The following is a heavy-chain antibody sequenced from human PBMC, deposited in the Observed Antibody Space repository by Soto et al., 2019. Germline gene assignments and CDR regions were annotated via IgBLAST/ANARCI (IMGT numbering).Heavy chain of an antibody. CDR1: GYSFSNHW. Sequence: EVQLVQSGAALKKPGESLKISCMGSGYSFSNHWIDWVRQREGNGPELMGLIHPGDSDARYSPSFQGRVTFSAGQSVHSASLLWSSLKASDTAMYYCARRLHCPSGTVDNVSYLDVWGQGSRVSVSS. V-gene: IGHV5-51*01. J-gene: IGHJ4*02. D-gene: IGHD3-10*01. CDR2: IHPGDSDA. CDR3: ARRLHCPSGTVDNVSYLDV.